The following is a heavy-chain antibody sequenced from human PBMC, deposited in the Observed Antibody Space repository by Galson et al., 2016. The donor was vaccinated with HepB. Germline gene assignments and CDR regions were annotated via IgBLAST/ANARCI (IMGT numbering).Heavy chain of an antibody. J-gene: IGHJ5*02. D-gene: IGHD2-21*02. V-gene: IGHV5-51*01. Sequence: QSGAEVKKPGESLRISCKVSGYSFNSYWIGWVRQMPGKGLEWMGIIYPGDSDTRYSPSFQGQVTISVDKSISTAYLQWSSLKASDTAVYYCARWAGLRNWFDPWGQGTLVIVSS. CDR3: ARWAGLRNWFDP. CDR1: GYSFNSYW. CDR2: IYPGDSDT.